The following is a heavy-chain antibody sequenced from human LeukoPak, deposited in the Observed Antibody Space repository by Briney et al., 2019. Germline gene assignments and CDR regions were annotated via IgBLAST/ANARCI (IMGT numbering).Heavy chain of an antibody. CDR1: GYTLTELS. CDR3: ATDSPALYCSGGSCYSEDAFDI. V-gene: IGHV1-24*01. Sequence: ASVKVSCKVSGYTLTELSMHWVRQAPGKGLEWMGGFDPEDGETIYAQKFQGRVTMTEDTSTDTAYMELSSLRTEDTAVYYCATDSPALYCSGGSCYSEDAFDIWGQGTIVTVSS. J-gene: IGHJ3*02. CDR2: FDPEDGET. D-gene: IGHD2-15*01.